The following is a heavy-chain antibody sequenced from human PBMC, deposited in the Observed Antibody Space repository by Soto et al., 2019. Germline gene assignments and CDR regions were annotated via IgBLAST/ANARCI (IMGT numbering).Heavy chain of an antibody. CDR1: EFTFSSYA. Sequence: EVELLESGGGLVQPGGSLRLSCAASEFTFSSYAMSWVRQGPGKGLEWVSSVSGSGDSTYYADSVKGRFTVSRDNSKNTLYLQMNSLRAEDTAVYYCAKDPTSRVYYYYYYMDVWGKGTTVTVSS. CDR2: VSGSGDST. CDR3: AKDPTSRVYYYYYYMDV. J-gene: IGHJ6*03. V-gene: IGHV3-23*01. D-gene: IGHD1-26*01.